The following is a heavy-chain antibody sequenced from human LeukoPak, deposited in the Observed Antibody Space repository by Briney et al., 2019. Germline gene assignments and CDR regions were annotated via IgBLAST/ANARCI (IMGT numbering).Heavy chain of an antibody. V-gene: IGHV5-10-1*01. CDR1: GYSFTSYW. J-gene: IGHJ3*02. Sequence: GESLKISCQGSGYSFTSYWISWVRQMPGKGLEWMGRIDPSDSYTNYSPSFQGHVTISADKSISTAYLQWSSLKASDTAMYYCARLDSSGYYFGSDAFDIWGQGTMVTVSS. D-gene: IGHD3-22*01. CDR3: ARLDSSGYYFGSDAFDI. CDR2: IDPSDSYT.